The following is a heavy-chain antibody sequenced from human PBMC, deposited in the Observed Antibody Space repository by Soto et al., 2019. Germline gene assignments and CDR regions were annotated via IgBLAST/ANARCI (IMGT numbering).Heavy chain of an antibody. Sequence: GGSLRLSCAASGYNFGPFWMHWVRQVPGKGLVWVSHINGDGSKIVYADSVKGRFTISRDNSKNTLYLQMNSLRAEDTAVYYCAREQYCGGDCYLLEPYFDYWGQGTLVTVLL. J-gene: IGHJ4*02. CDR1: GYNFGPFW. CDR2: INGDGSKI. V-gene: IGHV3-74*01. CDR3: AREQYCGGDCYLLEPYFDY. D-gene: IGHD2-21*02.